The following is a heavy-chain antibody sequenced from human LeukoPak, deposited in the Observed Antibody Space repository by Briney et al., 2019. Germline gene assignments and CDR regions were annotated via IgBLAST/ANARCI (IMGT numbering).Heavy chain of an antibody. J-gene: IGHJ4*02. CDR1: GFTFSSYS. D-gene: IGHD5-24*01. V-gene: IGHV3-21*01. CDR3: ARGENNYGYYYFDY. Sequence: GGSLRLSCAASGFTFSSYSMNWVRQAPGKGLEWVSSISRSSNYIYYADSVKGRFTISRDNAKNSLYLQIKSLRDEDTSVYYCARGENNYGYYYFDYWGQGTLVTVSS. CDR2: ISRSSNYI.